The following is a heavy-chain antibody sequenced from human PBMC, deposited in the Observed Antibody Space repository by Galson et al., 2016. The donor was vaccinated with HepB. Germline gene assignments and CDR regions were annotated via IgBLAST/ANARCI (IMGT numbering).Heavy chain of an antibody. Sequence: SLRLSCAASGSTVSSTYMTWVRQAPGKGLEWVSLISYGGTTYYAESVKGRFTISRDNSNNILYLQMNSLRAEDTAVYYCVRAPALPAPSPWGQGTLVTVSS. V-gene: IGHV3-53*01. J-gene: IGHJ5*02. CDR1: GSTVSSTY. D-gene: IGHD2-2*02. CDR2: ISYGGTT. CDR3: VRAPALPAPSP.